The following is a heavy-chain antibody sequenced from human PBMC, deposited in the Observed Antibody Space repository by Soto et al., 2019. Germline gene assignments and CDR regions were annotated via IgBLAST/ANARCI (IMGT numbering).Heavy chain of an antibody. D-gene: IGHD3-10*01. Sequence: GESLKISCKGSGYSFTSYWISWVRQMPGKGLEWMGRIDPSDSYTNYSPSFQGHVTISADKSISTAYLQWSSLKASDTAMYYCGRLPYYYGADDYGMAFGAQGTTDPVS. CDR2: IDPSDSYT. V-gene: IGHV5-10-1*01. CDR3: GRLPYYYGADDYGMAF. J-gene: IGHJ6*02. CDR1: GYSFTSYW.